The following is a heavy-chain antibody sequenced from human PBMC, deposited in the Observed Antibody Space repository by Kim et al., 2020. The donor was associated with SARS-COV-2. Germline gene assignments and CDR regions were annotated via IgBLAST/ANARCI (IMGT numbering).Heavy chain of an antibody. V-gene: IGHV4-59*02. CDR2: IRYSGRT. Sequence: SETLSLTCTVSGGPVSHFWTWIRQAPGKGREGFGYIRYSGRTEYNPSLRSQVTISIDTSKNKFSLELTSVTAAGTAGSYCSRIPDWRGWPFDYWGQGITVTVSS. CDR1: GGPVSHF. J-gene: IGHJ4*02. CDR3: SRIPDWRGWPFDY. D-gene: IGHD3-3*01.